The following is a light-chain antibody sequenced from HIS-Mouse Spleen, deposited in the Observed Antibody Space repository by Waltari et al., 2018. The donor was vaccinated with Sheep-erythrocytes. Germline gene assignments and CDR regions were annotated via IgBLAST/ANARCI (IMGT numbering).Light chain of an antibody. CDR2: EGS. Sequence: QSALTQPASVSGSPGQSITISCTGTRSDVGTYNLVSWYQQHPGKAPKPMIYEGSKRPSGVSNRFSGSKSGNTASLTISGLQAEDEADYYCCSYAGSYTVVFGGGTKLTVL. V-gene: IGLV2-23*01. CDR3: CSYAGSYTVV. CDR1: RSDVGTYNL. J-gene: IGLJ2*01.